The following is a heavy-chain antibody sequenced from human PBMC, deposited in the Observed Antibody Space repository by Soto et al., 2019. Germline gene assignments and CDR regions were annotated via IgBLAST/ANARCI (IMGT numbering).Heavy chain of an antibody. CDR3: ARDADIVVVVAATVNSFDI. CDR2: ISSSSSYI. J-gene: IGHJ3*02. CDR1: GFTFSSYS. D-gene: IGHD2-15*01. Sequence: GGSLRLSCAASGFTFSSYSMNWVRQAPGKGLEWVSSISSSSSYIYYADSVKGRFTISRDNAKNSLYLQMNSLRAEDTAVYYCARDADIVVVVAATVNSFDIWGQGTMVTVSS. V-gene: IGHV3-21*01.